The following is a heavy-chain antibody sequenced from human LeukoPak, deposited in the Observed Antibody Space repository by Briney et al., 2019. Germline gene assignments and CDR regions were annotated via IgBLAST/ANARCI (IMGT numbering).Heavy chain of an antibody. D-gene: IGHD5-12*01. J-gene: IGHJ3*02. V-gene: IGHV1-2*02. CDR2: VNPYSGAT. CDR1: GYTFKDYF. CDR3: ARAKALAQDSFDI. Sequence: GASVKVSCKASGYTFKDYFIHWVRQAPGQGLEWMGWVNPYSGATSYAQNFRGRVTMTRDTSITTAYMELSRLTSDDTAIFYCARAKALAQDSFDIWGQGTVVTLSS.